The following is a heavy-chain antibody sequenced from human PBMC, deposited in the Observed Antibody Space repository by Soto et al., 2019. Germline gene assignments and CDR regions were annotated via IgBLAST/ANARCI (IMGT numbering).Heavy chain of an antibody. D-gene: IGHD4-17*01. CDR1: GFTFSSYG. J-gene: IGHJ4*02. CDR3: ANSWTTLTTGFDF. CDR2: ISYDGSEK. Sequence: GGSLRLSCAASGFTFSSYGMHWVRQAPGKGLEWVAVISYDGSEKYYLDSVRDRFTISRDNSKNTLYLQMNNLRPEDTAMYYCANSWTTLTTGFDFWGQGALVTVSS. V-gene: IGHV3-30*18.